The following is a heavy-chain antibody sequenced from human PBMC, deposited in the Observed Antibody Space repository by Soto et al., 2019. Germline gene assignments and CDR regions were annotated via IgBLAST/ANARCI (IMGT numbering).Heavy chain of an antibody. D-gene: IGHD5-12*01. V-gene: IGHV6-1*01. Sequence: SQTLSLTCAISVDIVSINTATWHWIMQSPSIGLEWLGRTYYRSKWYNDYTISVKSRITINPDTSTIQFSLHLNSVTPEDTAVYSRGTDDIVRTMDLFDCWGQRTRGTASS. CDR3: GTDDIVRTMDLFDC. CDR1: VDIVSINTAT. CDR2: TYYRSKWYN. J-gene: IGHJ4*01.